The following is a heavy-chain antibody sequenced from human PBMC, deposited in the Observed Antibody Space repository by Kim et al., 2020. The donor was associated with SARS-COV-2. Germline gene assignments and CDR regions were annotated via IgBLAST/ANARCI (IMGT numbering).Heavy chain of an antibody. V-gene: IGHV4-39*01. CDR2: ISYRGNT. CDR3: AVSTGDYQGLDY. J-gene: IGHJ4*02. D-gene: IGHD6-19*01. CDR1: GASISTTSDY. Sequence: SETLSLTCTVSGASISTTSDYWGWVRQSPGKGLEWVGTISYRGNTYYNPSLKTRLTISVDTSNNQFSLKLNSVTAADTAVYYCAVSTGDYQGLDYWGQGT.